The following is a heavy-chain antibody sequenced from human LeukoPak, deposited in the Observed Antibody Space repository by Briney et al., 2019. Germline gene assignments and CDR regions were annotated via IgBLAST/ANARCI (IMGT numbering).Heavy chain of an antibody. CDR2: IYSGGST. V-gene: IGHV3-53*01. CDR3: ARSILYYPEDYYYGMDV. D-gene: IGHD2-8*01. J-gene: IGHJ6*02. Sequence: GGSLRLSCAASGFTVSSNYMSWVRQAPGKGLEWVSVIYSGGSTYYADSVKGRFTISRDNSKNTLYPQMNSLRAEDTAVYYCARSILYYPEDYYYGMDVWGQGTTVTVSS. CDR1: GFTVSSNY.